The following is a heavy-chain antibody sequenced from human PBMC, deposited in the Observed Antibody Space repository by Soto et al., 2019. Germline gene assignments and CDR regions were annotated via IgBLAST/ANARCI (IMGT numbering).Heavy chain of an antibody. J-gene: IGHJ4*02. CDR1: GYTLTSYG. D-gene: IGHD3-22*01. CDR3: ARDQPQYYYDSSGYFDY. CDR2: ISAYNGNT. Sequence: QVQLVQSGAEVKKPGASVKVSCKASGYTLTSYGISWVRQAPGQGLEWMGWISAYNGNTNYAQKLQGRVTMTTDTSTSTAYMELRSLRSDDTAVYYCARDQPQYYYDSSGYFDYWGQGTLVTVSS. V-gene: IGHV1-18*01.